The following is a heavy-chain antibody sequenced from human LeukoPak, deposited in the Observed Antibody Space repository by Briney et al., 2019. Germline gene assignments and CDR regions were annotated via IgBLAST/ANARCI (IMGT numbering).Heavy chain of an antibody. CDR2: IYYSGTT. D-gene: IGHD3-22*01. Sequence: PSETLSLTCNVSGASISSYYWSWIRQPPGKELEWIGYIYYSGTTSCNPSLTSRVTMSVDTSKNQFSLNLSSVTAADTAMYYCARNFDTSGYYVYFDYWGQGALVTVSS. CDR3: ARNFDTSGYYVYFDY. J-gene: IGHJ4*02. CDR1: GASISSYY. V-gene: IGHV4-59*01.